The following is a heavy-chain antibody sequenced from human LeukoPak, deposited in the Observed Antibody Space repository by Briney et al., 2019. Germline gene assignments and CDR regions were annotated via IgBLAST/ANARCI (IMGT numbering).Heavy chain of an antibody. CDR3: ARAPRYGAYDS. J-gene: IGHJ5*01. D-gene: IGHD4-17*01. Sequence: GGSLRLSCAASGFTFSSYAMSRVRQAPGKGLEWVSVIYSGGSTYYADSVKGRFTISRDISKNTLYLQMNSLRAEDTAVYYCARAPRYGAYDSWGQGTLVTVSS. CDR2: IYSGGST. CDR1: GFTFSSYA. V-gene: IGHV3-66*01.